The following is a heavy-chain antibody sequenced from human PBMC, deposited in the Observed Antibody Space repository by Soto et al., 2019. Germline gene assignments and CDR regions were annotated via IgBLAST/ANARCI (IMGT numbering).Heavy chain of an antibody. Sequence: AGGSLRLSCAASGFTFSNAWMSWVRQAPGKGLEWVGRIRSKGDGETTDYAAPVRGRFTISRDDSKNTLFLQMNSLKAEDTAVYYCTTDQAGGYFYYFGVVVWGQGTTVTVSS. V-gene: IGHV3-15*01. D-gene: IGHD2-15*01. CDR1: GFTFSNAW. CDR3: TTDQAGGYFYYFGVVV. J-gene: IGHJ6*02. CDR2: IRSKGDGETT.